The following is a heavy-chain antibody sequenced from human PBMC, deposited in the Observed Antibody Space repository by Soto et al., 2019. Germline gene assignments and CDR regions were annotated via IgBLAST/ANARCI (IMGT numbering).Heavy chain of an antibody. CDR3: ARVSEHYYYYGMDV. V-gene: IGHV3-30-3*01. CDR1: GFTFSSYA. CDR2: ISYDGSNK. Sequence: QVQLVESGGGVVQPGRSLRLSCAASGFTFSSYAMHWVRQAPGKGLEWVAVISYDGSNKYYADSVKGRFTISRDNSKNTLYLQMNSLRAEDTAVYYWARVSEHYYYYGMDVWGQGTTVTVSS. J-gene: IGHJ6*02.